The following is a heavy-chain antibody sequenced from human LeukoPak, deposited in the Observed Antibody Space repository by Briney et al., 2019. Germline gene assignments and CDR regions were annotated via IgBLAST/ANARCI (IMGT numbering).Heavy chain of an antibody. J-gene: IGHJ4*02. Sequence: PGGSLRLSCAASGFTFSNYYMHWVRQAPGKGLVWVSRITGDESSTTYADSVKGRFTISRDNAKNTLYLQMNSLRAEDTAVYYCARDLREADIFEYWGQGTVVTVSS. V-gene: IGHV3-74*01. CDR2: ITGDESST. CDR3: ARDLREADIFEY. D-gene: IGHD1-26*01. CDR1: GFTFSNYY.